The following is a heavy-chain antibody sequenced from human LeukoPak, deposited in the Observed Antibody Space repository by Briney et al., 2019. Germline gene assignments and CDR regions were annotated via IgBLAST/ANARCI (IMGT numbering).Heavy chain of an antibody. CDR1: GGSFSGYY. CDR2: INHSGST. V-gene: IGHV4-34*01. Sequence: SETLSLTCAVYGGSFSGYYWSWIRQPPGKGLEWIGEINHSGSTNYNPSLKSRVTISVDTSKNQFSLKLSSVTAADTAVYYCARRRYYDSAFDIWGQGTMVTVSS. D-gene: IGHD3-22*01. J-gene: IGHJ3*02. CDR3: ARRRYYDSAFDI.